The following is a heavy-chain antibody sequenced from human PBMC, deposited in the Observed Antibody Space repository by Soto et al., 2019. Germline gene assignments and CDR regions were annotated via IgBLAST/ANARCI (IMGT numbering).Heavy chain of an antibody. CDR2: ISGSGGST. Sequence: EVQLLESGGGLVQPGGSLRLSCAASGFTFSSYAMSWVRQAPGKGLEWVSAISGSGGSTYYADSVKGRFTISRDNSKNTLYLQMNSLRAEDTAVYYCARATTSTDILAGSRYYYGMDVWGQGTTVTVSS. V-gene: IGHV3-23*01. D-gene: IGHD3-9*01. J-gene: IGHJ6*02. CDR1: GFTFSSYA. CDR3: ARATTSTDILAGSRYYYGMDV.